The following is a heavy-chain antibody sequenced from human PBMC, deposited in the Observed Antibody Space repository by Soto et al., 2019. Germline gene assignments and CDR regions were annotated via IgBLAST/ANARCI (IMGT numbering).Heavy chain of an antibody. Sequence: ASVKVSCKASGYTFTGYYMHWVRQAPGQGLEWMGWINPNSGGTNYAQKLQGRVTMTTDTSTSTAYMELRRLRSDDTAVYYCAAGEAYSYYYYYYGMDVWGQGTTVTVSS. CDR2: INPNSGGT. J-gene: IGHJ6*02. CDR1: GYTFTGYY. CDR3: AAGEAYSYYYYYYGMDV. V-gene: IGHV1-2*02. D-gene: IGHD2-21*01.